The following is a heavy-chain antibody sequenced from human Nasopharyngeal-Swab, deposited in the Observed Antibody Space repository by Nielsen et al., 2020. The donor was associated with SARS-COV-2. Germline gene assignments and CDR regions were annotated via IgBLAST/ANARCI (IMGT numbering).Heavy chain of an antibody. V-gene: IGHV4-39*01. Sequence: GSLRLSCTGSGGSISSSSYYWGWIRQPRGKGLVWIGSIYYSGSTYYNPSLKTRDTIFLHTSKNQFSLKLSSVTAADTAVYYCARPINKGGMDVWGQGTTVTVSS. J-gene: IGHJ6*02. CDR1: GGSISSSSYY. CDR3: ARPINKGGMDV. D-gene: IGHD1-14*01. CDR2: IYYSGST.